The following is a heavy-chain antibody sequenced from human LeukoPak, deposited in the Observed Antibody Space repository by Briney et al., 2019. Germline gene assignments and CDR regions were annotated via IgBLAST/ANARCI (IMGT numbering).Heavy chain of an antibody. CDR1: GFTLSSYA. CDR2: IKHDGSEK. CDR3: ARQPIYEAYFDF. D-gene: IGHD3-16*01. J-gene: IGHJ4*02. V-gene: IGHV3-7*01. Sequence: GGSRRLSCAASGFTLSSYAMSWVRQAPGKGLEWVANIKHDGSEKNFVDSVKGRFTISRDNAENSLFLQMNSLRADDTAVYFCARQPIYEAYFDFWGQGTLVTVSS.